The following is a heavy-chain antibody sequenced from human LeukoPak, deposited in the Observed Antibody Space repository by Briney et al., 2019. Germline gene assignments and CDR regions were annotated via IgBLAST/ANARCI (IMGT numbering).Heavy chain of an antibody. V-gene: IGHV3-15*01. J-gene: IGHJ4*02. CDR3: TTKNTGTHGGIDY. CDR2: IKSKTDGGST. CDR1: GFTFSNAW. Sequence: GGSLRLSCAASGFTFSNAWMSWVRQASGKGLEWVGRIKSKTDGGSTDYAAPVKGRFTISRDDSKNTLYLQMNRLKTADPAVYYCTTKNTGTHGGIDYWGQGTLVTVSS. D-gene: IGHD4-17*01.